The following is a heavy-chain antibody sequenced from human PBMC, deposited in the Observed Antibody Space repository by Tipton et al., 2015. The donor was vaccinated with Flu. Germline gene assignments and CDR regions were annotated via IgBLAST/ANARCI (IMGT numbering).Heavy chain of an antibody. CDR2: IKQSGSP. CDR1: GESFSGFY. V-gene: IGHV4-34*01. J-gene: IGHJ4*02. CDR3: ARGSGYASAYLDF. D-gene: IGHD5-12*01. Sequence: TLSLTCAVYGESFSGFYWSWIRQPPGKGLEWIGEIKQSGSPNYNPSLKSRVTISVDTSKNQFSLKMTSLTAADTAVYYCARGSGYASAYLDFWGQGTLVTVSS.